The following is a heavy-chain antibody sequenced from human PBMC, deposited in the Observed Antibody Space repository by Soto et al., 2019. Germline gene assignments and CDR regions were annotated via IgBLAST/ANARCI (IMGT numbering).Heavy chain of an antibody. CDR1: GFSFNKYA. CDR3: AKDDVAGDGLWLVSD. V-gene: IGHV3-23*01. CDR2: ITGSGNTI. J-gene: IGHJ4*02. D-gene: IGHD2-21*02. Sequence: DVHLLESGGGLVQPGGSLRLSCVASGFSFNKYAMIWVRQAPGKGQEWVSGITGSGNTIEYTASVKGRFTISRDNSKNTVYLQMDGLRAEDTAMYYCAKDDVAGDGLWLVSDWGQGIPFTVS.